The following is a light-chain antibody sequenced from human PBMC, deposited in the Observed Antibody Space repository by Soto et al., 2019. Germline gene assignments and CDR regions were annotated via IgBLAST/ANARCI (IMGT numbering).Light chain of an antibody. J-gene: IGKJ5*01. CDR1: QSVSSK. CDR2: TVS. Sequence: EIVMTQSPATLSVSPGERATLSCRASQSVSSKLAWYQQKPGQAPRLLIHTVSTRATGIPARFSGSGSGTEFTLTISSLQSEDFAVYYCQQYNNWPPSTFGQGTRLEIK. CDR3: QQYNNWPPST. V-gene: IGKV3D-15*01.